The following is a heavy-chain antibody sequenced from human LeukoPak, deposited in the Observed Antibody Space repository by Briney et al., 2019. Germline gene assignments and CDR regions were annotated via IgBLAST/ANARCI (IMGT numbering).Heavy chain of an antibody. CDR3: ARDHYGTTIFDY. V-gene: IGHV4-59*01. CDR1: GGSISSYY. CDR2: IYYSGST. J-gene: IGHJ4*02. D-gene: IGHD1-1*01. Sequence: PSETLSLTCTVSGGSISSYYWSWIRQPPGKGLEWIGYIYYSGSTNYNPSLKSRVTISVDTSKNQFSLKLNSVTAADTAVYYCARDHYGTTIFDYWGQGTLVTVSS.